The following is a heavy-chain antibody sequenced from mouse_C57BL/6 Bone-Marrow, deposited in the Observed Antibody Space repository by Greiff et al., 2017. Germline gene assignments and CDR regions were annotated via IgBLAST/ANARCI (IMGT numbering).Heavy chain of an antibody. J-gene: IGHJ4*01. Sequence: VKLMESGAELVRPGTSVKMSCKASGYTFTNYWIGWAKQRPGHGLEWIGDIYPGGGYTNYNEKFKGKATLTADKSSSTAYMQLSSLTSEDAAIYYCARADHSTLYAMDYWGQGTSVTVSS. CDR2: IYPGGGYT. CDR3: ARADHSTLYAMDY. CDR1: GYTFTNYW. V-gene: IGHV1-63*01. D-gene: IGHD2-5*01.